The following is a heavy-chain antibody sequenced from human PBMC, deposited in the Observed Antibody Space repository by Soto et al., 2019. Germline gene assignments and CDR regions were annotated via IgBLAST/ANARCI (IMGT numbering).Heavy chain of an antibody. J-gene: IGHJ6*02. CDR1: GGSISSYY. D-gene: IGHD5-18*01. CDR2: IYTSGST. V-gene: IGHV4-4*07. CDR3: AREQGDTAMVFYYYYYGMDV. Sequence: SETLSLTCTVSGGSISSYYWSWIRQPAGKGLEWIGRIYTSGSTNYNPSLKSRVTMSVDTSKNQFSLKLSSVAAADTAVYYCAREQGDTAMVFYYYYYGMDVWGQGTTVTVSS.